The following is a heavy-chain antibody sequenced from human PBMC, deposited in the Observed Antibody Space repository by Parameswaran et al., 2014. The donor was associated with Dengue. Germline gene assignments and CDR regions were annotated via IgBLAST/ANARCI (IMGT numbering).Heavy chain of an antibody. J-gene: IGHJ6*02. V-gene: IGHV3-21*01. CDR3: ARYPDRYCSGGSCVYYYYYGMDV. CDR2: ISSSSSYI. D-gene: IGHD2-15*01. Sequence: VRQAPGKGLEWVSSISSSSSYIYYADSVKGRFTISRDNAKNSLYLQMNSLRAEDTAVYYCARYPDRYCSGGSCVYYYYYGMDVWGQGTTVTVSS.